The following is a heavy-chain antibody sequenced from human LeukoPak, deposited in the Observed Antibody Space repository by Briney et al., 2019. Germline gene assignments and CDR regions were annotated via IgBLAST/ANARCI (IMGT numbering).Heavy chain of an antibody. CDR3: AREGGGNYYGSGSYYSRLDWFDP. CDR1: GYTFTGYY. CDR2: INPNSGGT. J-gene: IGHJ5*02. D-gene: IGHD3-10*01. V-gene: IGHV1-2*02. Sequence: ASVKVSCKASGYTFTGYYMHWVRQAPGQGLEWMGWINPNSGGTNYAQKFQGRVTMTRDTSISTAYMELSRLRSDDTAAYYCAREGGGNYYGSGSYYSRLDWFDPWGQGTLVTVSS.